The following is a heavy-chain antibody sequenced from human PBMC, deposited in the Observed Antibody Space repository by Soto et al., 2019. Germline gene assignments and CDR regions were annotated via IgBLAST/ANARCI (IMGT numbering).Heavy chain of an antibody. J-gene: IGHJ6*03. V-gene: IGHV3-23*01. D-gene: IGHD4-17*01. Sequence: GGSLRLSCAASGFTFSSYAMSWVRQAPGKGLEWVSAISGSGGSTYYADSVKGRFTISRDNSKNTLYLQMNSLRAEDTAVYYCAKVAQPMTTYIGGYYYYYMDVWGKGTTVTVSS. CDR2: ISGSGGST. CDR1: GFTFSSYA. CDR3: AKVAQPMTTYIGGYYYYYMDV.